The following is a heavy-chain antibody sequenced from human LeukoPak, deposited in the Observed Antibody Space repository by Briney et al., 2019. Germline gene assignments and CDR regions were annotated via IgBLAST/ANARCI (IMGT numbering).Heavy chain of an antibody. Sequence: GGSLRLSCAASGFTFSSYSMNWVRQAPGKGLEWVSSISSSSSYIYYADSVKGRFTISRDNAKNSLYLQMNSLRAEDTAVYYCARVDSGSYYQVDYWGQGTLVTVSS. J-gene: IGHJ4*02. CDR3: ARVDSGSYYQVDY. CDR2: ISSSSSYI. V-gene: IGHV3-21*06. D-gene: IGHD1-26*01. CDR1: GFTFSSYS.